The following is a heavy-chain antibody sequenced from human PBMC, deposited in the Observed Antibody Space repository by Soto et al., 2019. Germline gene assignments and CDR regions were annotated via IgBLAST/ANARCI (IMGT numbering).Heavy chain of an antibody. V-gene: IGHV4-4*07. CDR3: AKNMYSTTWTPNLFDS. CDR2: IYATGDT. CDR1: GASLSRYY. D-gene: IGHD6-13*01. Sequence: SETLSLTCNVSGASLSRYYWSWIRQPPGKGLEWIGRIYATGDTDYNPSLKSRISMSVDMSKKQFSLTLRSVTAADTAEYYCAKNMYSTTWTPNLFDSWGQGTLVTVSS. J-gene: IGHJ4*02.